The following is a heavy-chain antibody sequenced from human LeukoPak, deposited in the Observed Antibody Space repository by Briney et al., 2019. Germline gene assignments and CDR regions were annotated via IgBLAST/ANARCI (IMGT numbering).Heavy chain of an antibody. CDR2: IKEDGGEM. Sequence: GGSLRLSCTVSGIRFNDYWMSWVRQAPGKGLEWVANIKEDGGEMYYVDSVKGRFIISRDNAKNSVYLQMNILRVEDTAVYYCASGMIEFDYWGQGTPVTVSS. CDR1: GIRFNDYW. J-gene: IGHJ4*02. V-gene: IGHV3-7*01. D-gene: IGHD1-14*01. CDR3: ASGMIEFDY.